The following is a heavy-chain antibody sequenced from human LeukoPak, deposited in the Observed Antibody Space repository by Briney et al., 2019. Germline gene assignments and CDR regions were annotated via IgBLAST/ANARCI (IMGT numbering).Heavy chain of an antibody. CDR3: AEGGSTSGAFDI. Sequence: SVKVSCKASGGTFSSYAISWVRQAPGQGLEWMGRIVPIFGTTNYAQKFQDRITMTTDESTGTAFMELNSLRSEDTAVYFCAEGGSTSGAFDIWGQGTMVTVSS. J-gene: IGHJ3*02. CDR1: GGTFSSYA. V-gene: IGHV1-69*05. D-gene: IGHD2-15*01. CDR2: IVPIFGTT.